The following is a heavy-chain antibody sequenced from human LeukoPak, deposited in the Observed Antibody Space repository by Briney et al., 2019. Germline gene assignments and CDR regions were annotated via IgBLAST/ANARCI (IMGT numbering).Heavy chain of an antibody. V-gene: IGHV1-69*05. D-gene: IGHD3-9*01. Sequence: ASVKVSCKASGGTFSSYAISWVRQAPGQGLEWMGRIIPIFGTANYAQKFQGRVTITTDESTSTAYMELSSLRSEDTAVYYCARSTTYYDILTGYSSLPYFDYWGQGTLVTVSS. J-gene: IGHJ4*02. CDR3: ARSTTYYDILTGYSSLPYFDY. CDR1: GGTFSSYA. CDR2: IIPIFGTA.